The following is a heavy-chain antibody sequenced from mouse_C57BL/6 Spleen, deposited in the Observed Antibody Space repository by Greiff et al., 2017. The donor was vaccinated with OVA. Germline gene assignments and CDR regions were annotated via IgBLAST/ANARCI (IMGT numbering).Heavy chain of an antibody. D-gene: IGHD1-1*01. CDR2: ISSGSSTI. CDR3: ARAPVVAPYYAMDY. J-gene: IGHJ4*01. Sequence: EVQRVESGGGLVKPGGSLKLSCAASGFTFSDYGMHWVRQAPEKGLEWVAYISSGSSTIYYADTVKGRFTISRDNAKNTLLLQMTSLRSEDTAMYYCARAPVVAPYYAMDYWGQGTSVTVSS. CDR1: GFTFSDYG. V-gene: IGHV5-17*01.